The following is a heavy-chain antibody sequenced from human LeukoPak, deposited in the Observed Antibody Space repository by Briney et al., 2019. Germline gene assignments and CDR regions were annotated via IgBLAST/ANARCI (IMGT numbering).Heavy chain of an antibody. Sequence: GGSLRLSWAACECTFSIYEMSWVRQAPGKGLEWVSYISRSGDTIYFADSVKGRFTISRDNAKNSRYLQMSSTRAEYTAVYFCARDYASDYWGQGTLVTVSS. CDR2: ISRSGDTI. CDR1: ECTFSIYE. CDR3: ARDYASDY. V-gene: IGHV3-48*03. D-gene: IGHD3-10*01. J-gene: IGHJ4*02.